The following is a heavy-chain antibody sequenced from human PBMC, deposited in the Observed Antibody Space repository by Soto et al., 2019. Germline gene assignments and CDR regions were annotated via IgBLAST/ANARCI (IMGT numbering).Heavy chain of an antibody. Sequence: VQLVESGGGLVQPGRSLRLSCVASGFIFDEFAIHWVRQAPGKGLEWVSGISWDSGSINYADSVRGRFTISRDNAKNTLYLHMTSLGSEDTAFYYCAKMVTRHSLVPVFDQWGQGALVTVSS. CDR3: AKMVTRHSLVPVFDQ. J-gene: IGHJ4*02. CDR2: ISWDSGSI. D-gene: IGHD2-21*02. CDR1: GFIFDEFA. V-gene: IGHV3-9*01.